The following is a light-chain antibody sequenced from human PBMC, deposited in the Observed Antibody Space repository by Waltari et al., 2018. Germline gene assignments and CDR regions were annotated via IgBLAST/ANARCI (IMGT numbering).Light chain of an antibody. CDR2: STN. Sequence: QPVVTQEPSFSVSPGGTVTLTCGLLSGSVSTTSYPSWYQQTPGQPPRPLIYSTNTRSSGVPDRFSGSILGNKAALTITGAQADDEAVYHCVLYMGGGILFGGGTTLTVL. J-gene: IGLJ3*02. V-gene: IGLV8-61*01. CDR1: SGSVSTTSY. CDR3: VLYMGGGIL.